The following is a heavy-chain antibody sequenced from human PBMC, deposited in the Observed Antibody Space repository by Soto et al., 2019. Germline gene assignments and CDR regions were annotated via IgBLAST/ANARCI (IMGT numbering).Heavy chain of an antibody. CDR2: FDPEDGET. CDR3: ATDRGVTPSYYFDN. V-gene: IGHV1-24*01. CDR1: GYTLTKLS. D-gene: IGHD3-10*01. Sequence: ASVKVSCKVSGYTLTKLSMHWVRQAPGKGLEWMGGFDPEDGETIYAQKFQGRVTMTEDTSTDTAYMELSSLRSEDTAVYYCATDRGVTPSYYFDNWGQGTLVTVSS. J-gene: IGHJ4*02.